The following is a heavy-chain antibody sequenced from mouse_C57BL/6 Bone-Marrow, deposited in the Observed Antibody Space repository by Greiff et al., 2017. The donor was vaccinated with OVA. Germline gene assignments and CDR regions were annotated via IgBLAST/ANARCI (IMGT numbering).Heavy chain of an antibody. D-gene: IGHD1-1*01. J-gene: IGHJ2*01. V-gene: IGHV5-9-1*02. Sequence: EVKVVESGEGLVKPGGSLKLSCAASGFTFSSYAMSWVRQTPEKRLEWVAYISSGGDYIYYADTVKGRFTISRDNARNTLYLQMSSLKSEDTAMYYCTTTVVATGDYWGQGTTLTVSS. CDR3: TTTVVATGDY. CDR1: GFTFSSYA. CDR2: ISSGGDYI.